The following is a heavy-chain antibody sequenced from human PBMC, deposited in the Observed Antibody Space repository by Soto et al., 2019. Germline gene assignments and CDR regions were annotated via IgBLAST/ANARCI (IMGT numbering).Heavy chain of an antibody. V-gene: IGHV3-23*01. CDR3: XXXXXXXXXXXXXAFDT. CDR1: GFSFSSYA. CDR2: LSGRGDIR. J-gene: IGHJ3*02. Sequence: EVQLLESGGGLVQPGGSLRLSCAASGFSFSSYAMSWVRQAPGKGLEWVSGLSGRGDIRFYTDSVKGRFTISRANSKXXXXXXXXXXXXXXXXXXXXXXXXXXXXXXXXXAFDTWGQGTMVTVSS.